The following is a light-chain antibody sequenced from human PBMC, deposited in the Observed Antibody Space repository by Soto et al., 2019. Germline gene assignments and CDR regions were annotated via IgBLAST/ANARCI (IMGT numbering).Light chain of an antibody. CDR2: DAS. Sequence: IVLTQSPATLSLSPGERATLSCRASQSVSSYLAWYQQKPGQAPRLLIYDASNRATGIPARFSGSGSGTDFTLTISSLEPEDFPVYYCQQRSNWPLTFGGGTKVEIK. CDR1: QSVSSY. J-gene: IGKJ4*01. V-gene: IGKV3-11*01. CDR3: QQRSNWPLT.